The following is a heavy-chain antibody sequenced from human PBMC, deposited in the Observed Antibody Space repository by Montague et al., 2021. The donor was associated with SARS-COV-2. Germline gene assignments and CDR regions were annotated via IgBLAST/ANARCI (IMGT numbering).Heavy chain of an antibody. CDR2: INDRGVTNY. CDR3: ARWDPQTLTVISLRGKSANDY. Sequence: SETLSLTCAVYGESFSGFFWSWIRQPPGKGLEWIAEINDRGVTNYNYNPSLGSRVTISADTSKNQFSLKLRSATAADTAVYYCARWDPQTLTVISLRGKSANDYWGQGTPVTVSS. V-gene: IGHV4-34*01. J-gene: IGHJ4*02. D-gene: IGHD4-11*01. CDR1: GESFSGFF.